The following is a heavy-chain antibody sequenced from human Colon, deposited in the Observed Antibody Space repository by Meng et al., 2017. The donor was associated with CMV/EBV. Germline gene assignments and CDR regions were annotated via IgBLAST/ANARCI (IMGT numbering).Heavy chain of an antibody. CDR3: VRESWYFDF. J-gene: IGHJ4*02. V-gene: IGHV1-2*04. CDR2: ISPHDRST. CDR1: CFSFPSHH. Sequence: LLPSLSEVNHPLASLSVSCHSSCFSFPSHHLPWLRPAPRQGLEWIEWISPHDRSTYFEQKFPEWVTLTRDTSITTAYMELSGLTSDDTAIYDCVRESWYFDFWGEGTLVTVSS. D-gene: IGHD6-13*01.